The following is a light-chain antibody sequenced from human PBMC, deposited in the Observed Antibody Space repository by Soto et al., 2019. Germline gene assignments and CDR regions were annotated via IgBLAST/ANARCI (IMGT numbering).Light chain of an antibody. Sequence: EILMTKSPATLSVSAGERATLFCRASQSVSNKLAWDQQKPGQTPRLLIFNASTSATGIPARFSGSGSGTEFTLTISSVQSADFAVYYCQHYNNYLAWTFGQGTKVEVK. CDR2: NAS. CDR1: QSVSNK. V-gene: IGKV3-15*01. CDR3: QHYNNYLAWT. J-gene: IGKJ1*01.